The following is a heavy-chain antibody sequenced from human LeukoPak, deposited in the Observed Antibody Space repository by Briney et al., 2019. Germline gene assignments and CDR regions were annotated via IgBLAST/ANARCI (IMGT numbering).Heavy chain of an antibody. V-gene: IGHV4-39*01. CDR2: IYYSGST. J-gene: IGHJ5*02. D-gene: IGHD3-22*01. CDR1: GGSISSSSYY. CDR3: ARDGYDSSGSTGWFDP. Sequence: SETLSLTCTVSGGSISSSSYYWGWIRQPPGKGLEWIGRIYYSGSTYYNPSLKSRVTISVDTSKNQFSLKLSSVTAADTAVYYCARDGYDSSGSTGWFDPWGQGTLVTVSS.